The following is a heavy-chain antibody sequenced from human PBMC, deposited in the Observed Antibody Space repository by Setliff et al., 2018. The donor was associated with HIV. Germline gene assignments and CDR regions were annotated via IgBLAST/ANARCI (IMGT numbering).Heavy chain of an antibody. CDR3: AREALAWYHYDSSGYSNWFDP. J-gene: IGHJ5*02. CDR1: GDSISSDFY. D-gene: IGHD3-22*01. CDR2: IYHSGNT. Sequence: KTSETLSLTCTVSGDSISSDFYWGWIRQPPGKGLEWIGSIYHSGNTYYMPSLQSRVTISVDMSKNQFSLNLNSVTAADTAVYYCAREALAWYHYDSSGYSNWFDPWGQGTLVTVSS. V-gene: IGHV4-38-2*02.